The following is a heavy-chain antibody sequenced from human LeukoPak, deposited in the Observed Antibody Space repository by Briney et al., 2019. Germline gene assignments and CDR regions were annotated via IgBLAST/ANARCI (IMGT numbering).Heavy chain of an antibody. Sequence: SETLSLTCAVYGGSFSGYYWGWIRQPPGKGLEWIGNIYNSGSTYHNPSLKSRVTISVDTSKNQFSLKLSSVTAADTAVYYCARQAYSSNLGWFDPWGQGTLVTVSS. J-gene: IGHJ5*02. V-gene: IGHV4-34*01. CDR3: ARQAYSSNLGWFDP. D-gene: IGHD6-13*01. CDR2: IYNSGST. CDR1: GGSFSGYY.